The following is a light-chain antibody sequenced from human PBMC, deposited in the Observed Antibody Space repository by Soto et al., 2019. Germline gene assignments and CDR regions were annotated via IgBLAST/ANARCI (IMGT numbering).Light chain of an antibody. CDR2: EVT. Sequence: QSALTQPPSASGSPGQSVTISCTGTSSDVGAYNYVSWYQQHAGKAPKLVIYEVTKRPSGVPDRFSGSKSANTASLTVSGLQAEHEADYYSSSFASSNTWVFGGGTKLTVL. CDR1: SSDVGAYNY. CDR3: SSFASSNTWV. V-gene: IGLV2-8*01. J-gene: IGLJ3*02.